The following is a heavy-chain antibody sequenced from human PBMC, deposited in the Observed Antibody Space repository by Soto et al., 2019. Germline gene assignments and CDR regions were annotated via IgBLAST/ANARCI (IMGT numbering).Heavy chain of an antibody. CDR1: GYTFTSYD. Sequence: ASVKVSCKASGYTFTSYDINWVRQATGQGLEWMGWMNPNSGNTGYAQKFQGRVTMTRNTSISTAYMELSSLRSEDTAVYYCAISKRQLVLHWAFDAFDIWGQGTMVTVSS. D-gene: IGHD6-6*01. CDR2: MNPNSGNT. J-gene: IGHJ3*02. CDR3: AISKRQLVLHWAFDAFDI. V-gene: IGHV1-8*01.